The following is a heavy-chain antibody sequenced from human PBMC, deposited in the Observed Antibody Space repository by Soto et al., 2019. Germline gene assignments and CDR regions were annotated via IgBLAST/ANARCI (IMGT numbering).Heavy chain of an antibody. D-gene: IGHD2-2*01. CDR3: ARERGVVPAASYPWYYSYGMDV. CDR2: ISYDGSNK. V-gene: IGHV3-30-3*01. Sequence: QVQLVESGGGVVQPGRSLRLSCAASGFTFSSYAMHWVRQAPGKGLEWVAVISYDGSNKYYADSVKGRFTISRDNSKNALYLQMNSLRAEDTAVYYCARERGVVPAASYPWYYSYGMDVWGQGTTVTVSS. CDR1: GFTFSSYA. J-gene: IGHJ6*02.